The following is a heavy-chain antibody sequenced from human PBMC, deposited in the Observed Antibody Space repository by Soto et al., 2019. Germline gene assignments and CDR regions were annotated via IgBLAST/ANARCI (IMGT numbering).Heavy chain of an antibody. D-gene: IGHD6-19*01. Sequence: QVQLVESGGGVVKPGGSLRLSCAVSGFTFSDYGMHWVRQAPGKGLEWVAGISPDGINKYYPDSLRGRLTISRDNSKNTLYLQMSRRRGEDTAVYYCVKPSGWDPDYWGQGTHVTVS. CDR2: ISPDGINK. CDR1: GFTFSDYG. CDR3: VKPSGWDPDY. V-gene: IGHV3-30*18. J-gene: IGHJ4*02.